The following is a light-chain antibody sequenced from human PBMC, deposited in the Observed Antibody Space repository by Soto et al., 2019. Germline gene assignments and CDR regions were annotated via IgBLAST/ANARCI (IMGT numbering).Light chain of an antibody. J-gene: IGKJ3*01. CDR3: QQLNSYPLT. V-gene: IGKV1-9*01. CDR2: AAS. CDR1: QGISSY. Sequence: DIQLTQSPSFLSASVGDRVTITCRASQGISSYLAWYQQKPGKAPKLLIYAASTLQSGVPSRFSGSGSGTEFTRTISILQPEDFATYYCQQLNSYPLTFGPGTKVDIK.